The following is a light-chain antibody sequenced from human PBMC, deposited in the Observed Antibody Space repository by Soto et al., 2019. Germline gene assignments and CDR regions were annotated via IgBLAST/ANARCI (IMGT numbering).Light chain of an antibody. CDR2: SNN. CDR1: SSNIGAGYD. CDR3: QSYDSSLSAAV. Sequence: QSVLTQPPSVSGAPGQKVIISCTGSSSNIGAGYDVHWYQQLPGTAPKLLIYSNNYRPSGVPDRLSGSKSGTSASLAITGLQVKDEADYYCQSYDSSLSAAVFGGGTKLTVL. V-gene: IGLV1-40*01. J-gene: IGLJ2*01.